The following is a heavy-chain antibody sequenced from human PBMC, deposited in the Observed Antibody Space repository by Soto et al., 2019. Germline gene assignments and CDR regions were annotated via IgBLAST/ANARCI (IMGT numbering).Heavy chain of an antibody. J-gene: IGHJ4*02. CDR2: IWYDGSNK. Sequence: QVQLVESGGGVVQPGRSLRLSCAASGFTFSSYGMHWVRQAPGKGLEWVAVIWYDGSNKYYADSVKGRFTISRDNSKNTLYLQMNSLRAEDTAVYYCAREGLAPSGFGESTVRSFDYWGQGTLVTVSS. CDR1: GFTFSSYG. CDR3: AREGLAPSGFGESTVRSFDY. V-gene: IGHV3-33*01. D-gene: IGHD3-10*01.